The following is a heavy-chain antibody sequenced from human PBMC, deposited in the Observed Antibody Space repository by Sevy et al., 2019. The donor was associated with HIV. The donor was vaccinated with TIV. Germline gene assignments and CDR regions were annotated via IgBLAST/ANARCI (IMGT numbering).Heavy chain of an antibody. V-gene: IGHV3-23*01. D-gene: IGHD3-10*01. CDR2: ISCSGGST. CDR3: AKGDLIRGVIIRHFDY. J-gene: IGHJ4*02. Sequence: GGSLRLSCAASGFTFSSYAMSLVLQAPGKGLEWVSAISCSGGSTYYADSVKGRFTISRDNSKNTLYLQMNSLRAEDTAVYFCAKGDLIRGVIIRHFDYWGQGTLVTVSS. CDR1: GFTFSSYA.